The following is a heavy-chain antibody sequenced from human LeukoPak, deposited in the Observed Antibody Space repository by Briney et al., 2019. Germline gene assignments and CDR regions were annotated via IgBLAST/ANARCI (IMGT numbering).Heavy chain of an antibody. CDR3: ARVIAVAGIIYFDY. CDR2: IYYSGST. J-gene: IGHJ4*02. CDR1: GGSISSSSYY. V-gene: IGHV4-39*01. Sequence: SETLSLTCTVSGGSISSSSYYWGWIRQPPGKGLEWIGSIYYSGSTYYNPSLKSRVTISVDTSENQFSLKLSSVSAADTAVYYCARVIAVAGIIYFDYWGQGTLVTVSS. D-gene: IGHD6-19*01.